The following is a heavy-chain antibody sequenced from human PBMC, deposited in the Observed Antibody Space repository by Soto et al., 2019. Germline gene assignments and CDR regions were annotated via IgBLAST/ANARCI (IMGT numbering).Heavy chain of an antibody. CDR1: GFTFSSYA. V-gene: IGHV3-30-3*01. CDR3: ARTGIVGANDAFDI. D-gene: IGHD1-26*01. CDR2: ISYDGSNK. J-gene: IGHJ3*02. Sequence: QVQLVESGGGVVQPGRSLRLSCAASGFTFSSYAMHWVRQAPGKGLEWVAVISYDGSNKYYADSVKGRFTISRDNSKNTLYLQMNSLRAEDTAVYYCARTGIVGANDAFDIWGQGTMVTVSS.